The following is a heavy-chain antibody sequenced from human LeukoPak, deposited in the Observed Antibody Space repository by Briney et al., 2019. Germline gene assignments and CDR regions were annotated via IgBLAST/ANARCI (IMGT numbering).Heavy chain of an antibody. J-gene: IGHJ4*02. Sequence: GASVKVSCKASGGTFSSYAISWVRQAPGQGLEWMGGIIAYNGNTNYAQKLQGRVTMTTDTSTSTAYMELRSLRSDDTAVYYCARGDGSGSYSDFGYWGQGTLVTVSS. CDR2: IIAYNGNT. CDR1: GGTFSSYA. V-gene: IGHV1-18*01. D-gene: IGHD3-10*01. CDR3: ARGDGSGSYSDFGY.